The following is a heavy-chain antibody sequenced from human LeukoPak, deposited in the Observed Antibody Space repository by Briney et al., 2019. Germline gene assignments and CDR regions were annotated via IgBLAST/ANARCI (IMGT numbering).Heavy chain of an antibody. V-gene: IGHV1-2*02. Sequence: ASVKVSCKASGYTFTGYYMHWVRQAPGQGLEWMGWINPNTGGTNYAQKFQGRVTMTRDMSTSTVYMELSSLRSEDTAVYYCARGPGIAAAGTGFDYWGQGTLVTVSS. CDR2: INPNTGGT. CDR3: ARGPGIAAAGTGFDY. D-gene: IGHD6-13*01. J-gene: IGHJ4*02. CDR1: GYTFTGYY.